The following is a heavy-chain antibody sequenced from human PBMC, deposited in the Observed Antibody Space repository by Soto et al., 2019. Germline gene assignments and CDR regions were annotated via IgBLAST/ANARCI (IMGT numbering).Heavy chain of an antibody. CDR3: AYRKGAATGTGNWFDP. Sequence: QITLKESGPTLVKPTETLTLTCTFSGFSLTTNGEGVGWIRQPPGKPLERLGLFYWDDDKRYSPSLQNRLTISKDTSKNHVVITLSNMAPEDTGTYYCAYRKGAATGTGNWFDPWGQGTPVTVSS. V-gene: IGHV2-5*02. D-gene: IGHD1-1*01. J-gene: IGHJ5*02. CDR2: FYWDDDK. CDR1: GFSLTTNGEG.